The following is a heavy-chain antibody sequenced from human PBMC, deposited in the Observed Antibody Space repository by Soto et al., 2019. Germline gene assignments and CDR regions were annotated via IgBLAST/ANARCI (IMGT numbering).Heavy chain of an antibody. CDR2: ITTNGHI. CDR3: AKGLLNGRWYAAD. V-gene: IGHV3-23*01. CDR1: GFTFSNCV. Sequence: EVHLLESGGVLVQPGESLRLSCETSGFTFSNCVMTWLRQPPGKRLEWVSVITTNGHIDYADSVKGRFTISRDNSKNTVYLPMNSLRAEATAVYYCAKGLLNGRWYAADWGQGTLVTVSS. D-gene: IGHD6-13*01. J-gene: IGHJ4*02.